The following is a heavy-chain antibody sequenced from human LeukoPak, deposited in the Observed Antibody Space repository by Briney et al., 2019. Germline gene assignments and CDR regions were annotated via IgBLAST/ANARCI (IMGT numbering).Heavy chain of an antibody. CDR3: AKNLGPFDV. J-gene: IGHJ3*01. CDR1: GFTFNDFA. D-gene: IGHD3-16*01. Sequence: GGSLRLSCAASGFTFNDFAMTWVRQAPGKGLEWDSSIGDAGTYYADSVKGRFTISRDNSKNMLYLQLNSLRAGDTAMYYCAKNLGPFDVRGQGTMVTVSS. CDR2: IGDAGT. V-gene: IGHV3-23*01.